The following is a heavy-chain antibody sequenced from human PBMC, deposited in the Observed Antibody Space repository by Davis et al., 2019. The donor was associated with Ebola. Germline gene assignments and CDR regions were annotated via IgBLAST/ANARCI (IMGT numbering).Heavy chain of an antibody. V-gene: IGHV3-23*01. Sequence: GGSLRLSCAASGFTFSNYAMSWVRQAPGKGLEWISAISGSGDSTYYADSVKGRFATSRDNSKNTLYLQMNSLRAEDTAVYYCARDEGSGWWTFDYWGQGTLVTVSS. CDR2: ISGSGDST. CDR3: ARDEGSGWWTFDY. J-gene: IGHJ4*02. D-gene: IGHD6-19*01. CDR1: GFTFSNYA.